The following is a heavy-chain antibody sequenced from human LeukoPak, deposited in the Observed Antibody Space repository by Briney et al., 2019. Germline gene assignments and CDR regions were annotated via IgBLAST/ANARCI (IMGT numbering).Heavy chain of an antibody. D-gene: IGHD3-10*01. V-gene: IGHV1-69*13. CDR3: ARDRDYYGSGSYYNVFPAGP. CDR1: GGTFSSYA. CDR2: VIPIFGTA. Sequence: SVKVSCKASGGTFSSYAISWVRQAPGQGLEWMGGVIPIFGTANYAQKFQGRVTITADESTSTAYMELSSLRSEDTAVYYCARDRDYYGSGSYYNVFPAGPWGQGTLVTVSS. J-gene: IGHJ5*02.